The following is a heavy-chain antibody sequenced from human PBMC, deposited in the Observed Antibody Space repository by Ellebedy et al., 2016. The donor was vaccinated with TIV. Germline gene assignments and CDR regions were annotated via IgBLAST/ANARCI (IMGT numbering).Heavy chain of an antibody. D-gene: IGHD2-2*01. CDR1: GGSISSYY. CDR2: IYYSGST. Sequence: SETLSLXCTVSGGSISSYYWSWIRQPPGKGLEWIGYIYYSGSTNYNPSLKSRVTISVDTSKNQFSLKLSSVTAADTAVYYCARGRVVPAGIFDYWGQGTLVTVSS. CDR3: ARGRVVPAGIFDY. V-gene: IGHV4-59*01. J-gene: IGHJ4*02.